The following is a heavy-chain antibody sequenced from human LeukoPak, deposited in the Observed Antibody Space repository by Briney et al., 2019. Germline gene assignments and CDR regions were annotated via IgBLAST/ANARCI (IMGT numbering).Heavy chain of an antibody. CDR1: GYTFTTYG. D-gene: IGHD3-16*01. CDR2: ISADNGNT. V-gene: IGHV1-18*01. J-gene: IGHJ6*03. Sequence: ASVKVSCKASGYTFTTYGISWVRQAPGQGLEWMGWISADNGNTKHAQKFQGRVTMTTDSSTSTAYMELRSLRSDDTAVYYCARVGARWGYMDVGGKGPTVTF. CDR3: ARVGARWGYMDV.